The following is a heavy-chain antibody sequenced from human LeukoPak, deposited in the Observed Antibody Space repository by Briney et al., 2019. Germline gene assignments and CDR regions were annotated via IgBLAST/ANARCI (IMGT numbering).Heavy chain of an antibody. CDR1: GYTLTELS. CDR3: ATDSSRITMVRGVIHFDY. CDR2: FDPEDGET. V-gene: IGHV1-24*01. D-gene: IGHD3-10*01. J-gene: IGHJ4*02. Sequence: ASVKVSCKVSGYTLTELSMHWVRQAPGKGLEWMGGFDPEDGETIYAQKFQGRVTMTADTSTDTAYMELRSLRSDDTAVYYCATDSSRITMVRGVIHFDYWGQGTLVTVSS.